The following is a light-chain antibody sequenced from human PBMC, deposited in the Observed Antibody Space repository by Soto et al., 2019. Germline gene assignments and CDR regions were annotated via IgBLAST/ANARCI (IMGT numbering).Light chain of an antibody. J-gene: IGLJ2*01. CDR3: NSYTSIITVV. CDR2: DVN. CDR1: SSDVGGYNY. V-gene: IGLV2-14*01. Sequence: QSALTQPASVSGSPGQSITISCTGTSSDVGGYNYVSWYQHHPGKAPKLLIYDVNNRPSGVSDRFSGSKSGNTASLTISGLQTEDEADYYCNSYTSIITVVFGGGTKVTVL.